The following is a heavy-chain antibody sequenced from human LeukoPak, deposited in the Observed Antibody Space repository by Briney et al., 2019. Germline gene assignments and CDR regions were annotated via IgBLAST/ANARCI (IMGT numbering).Heavy chain of an antibody. CDR3: ARDNGYYSQSGRFDP. J-gene: IGHJ5*02. D-gene: IGHD3-22*01. CDR1: GFTFSSYS. V-gene: IGHV3-21*01. CDR2: ISSSSSYI. Sequence: PGGSLRLSCAASGFTFSSYSMNWVRQAPGKGLEWVSSISSSSSYIYYADSVKGRFTISRDNAKNSLYLQMNSLRAEDTAVYYCARDNGYYSQSGRFDPWGQGTLVTVSS.